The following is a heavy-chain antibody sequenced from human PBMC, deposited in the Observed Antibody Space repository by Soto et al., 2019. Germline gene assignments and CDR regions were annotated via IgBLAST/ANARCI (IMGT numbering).Heavy chain of an antibody. CDR3: ARNPTWQYWYFDL. CDR1: GFAFDQYG. CDR2: ISGSGANT. Sequence: EVQLVESGGSVIRPGGSLRLSCAASGFAFDQYGMAWVRLVPGRGLEWVSGISGSGANTGYADSVRGRFTMSRDNAENSLYLPMNNLGAEDTALYLCARNPTWQYWYFDLWGRGTLVTVAS. J-gene: IGHJ2*01. V-gene: IGHV3-20*01.